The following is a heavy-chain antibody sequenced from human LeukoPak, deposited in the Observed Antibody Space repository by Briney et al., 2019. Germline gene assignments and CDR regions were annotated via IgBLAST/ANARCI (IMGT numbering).Heavy chain of an antibody. V-gene: IGHV4-39*01. CDR1: GGSISSTASY. CDR2: IYYNGNT. D-gene: IGHD3-22*01. Sequence: PSETLSLTCTVSGGSISSTASYWAWIRQPPGKGLEWIGSIYYNGNTYYHPSLKSRVTMSEDTSKNQFSLKLNSVTAADTAVYYCARRDFDIGWFDPRGQGILVTVSS. J-gene: IGHJ5*02. CDR3: ARRDFDIGWFDP.